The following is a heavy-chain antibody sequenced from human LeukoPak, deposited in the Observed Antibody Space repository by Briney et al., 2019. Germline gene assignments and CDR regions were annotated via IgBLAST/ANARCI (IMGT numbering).Heavy chain of an antibody. V-gene: IGHV1-2*02. Sequence: ASVKVSCKTSGYTFTGHHLHWVRQAPGQGLEWMGWINPNSGGTNSAHKFQGRVSMTRDTSITTAYMELDTLRSDDTAVYYCARTLGGNYVEMATGVDLWGRGTLVIVSS. J-gene: IGHJ2*01. D-gene: IGHD5-24*01. CDR1: GYTFTGHH. CDR3: ARTLGGNYVEMATGVDL. CDR2: INPNSGGT.